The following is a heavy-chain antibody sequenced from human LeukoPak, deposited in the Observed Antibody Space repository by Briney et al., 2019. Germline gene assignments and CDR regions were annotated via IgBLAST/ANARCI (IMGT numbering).Heavy chain of an antibody. CDR2: ISGSGDNT. D-gene: IGHD6-6*01. J-gene: IGHJ4*02. V-gene: IGHV3-23*01. Sequence: GGSLRLSCAASGFTFSSYAMSWVRQVPGKGLGWVSVISGSGDNTYYADSVKGRFTISRDNSKNMLYLQMNSLRAEDTAVYYCAKWKYSNSGIDDYWGQGTLVTVSS. CDR3: AKWKYSNSGIDDY. CDR1: GFTFSSYA.